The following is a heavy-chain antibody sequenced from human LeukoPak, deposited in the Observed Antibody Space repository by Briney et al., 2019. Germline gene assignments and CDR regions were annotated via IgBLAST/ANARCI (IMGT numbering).Heavy chain of an antibody. V-gene: IGHV1-69*13. CDR1: GRTFSSYA. D-gene: IGHD3-22*01. J-gene: IGHJ3*02. Sequence: GASVKLSCKASGRTFSSYAISWVRQAPGQGLGWRGGIIPIFGTANYAQKFQGRVTITADESTSTAYMELSSLRSEDTAVYYCARGGYYDSSGYYGAFDIWGQGTMVTVSS. CDR2: IIPIFGTA. CDR3: ARGGYYDSSGYYGAFDI.